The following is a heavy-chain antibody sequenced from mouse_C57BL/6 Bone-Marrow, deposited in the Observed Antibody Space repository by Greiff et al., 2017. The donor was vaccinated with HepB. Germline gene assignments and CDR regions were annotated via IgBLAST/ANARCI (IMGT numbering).Heavy chain of an antibody. Sequence: EVQRVESGEGLVKPGGSLKLSCAASGFTFSSYAMSWVRQTPEKRLEWVAYISSGGDYIYYADTVKGRFTISRDNARNTLYLQMSSLKSEDTAMYYCTRGYGLWAMDYWGQGTSVTVSS. V-gene: IGHV5-9-1*02. CDR3: TRGYGLWAMDY. D-gene: IGHD1-1*02. J-gene: IGHJ4*01. CDR2: ISSGGDYI. CDR1: GFTFSSYA.